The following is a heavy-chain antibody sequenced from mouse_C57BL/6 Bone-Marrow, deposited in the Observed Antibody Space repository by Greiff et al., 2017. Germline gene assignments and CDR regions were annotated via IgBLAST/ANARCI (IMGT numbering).Heavy chain of an antibody. J-gene: IGHJ3*01. D-gene: IGHD1-1*01. Sequence: VQLQQPGAELVKPGASVKLSCKASGYTFTSYWMHWVKQRPGQGLEWIGMIHPNSGSTNYNEKFKSKATLTVDKSSSTAYMQLSSLTSEDSAVYYCARGGVYYYGSSYPWFAYWGQGTLVTVSA. V-gene: IGHV1-64*01. CDR2: IHPNSGST. CDR1: GYTFTSYW. CDR3: ARGGVYYYGSSYPWFAY.